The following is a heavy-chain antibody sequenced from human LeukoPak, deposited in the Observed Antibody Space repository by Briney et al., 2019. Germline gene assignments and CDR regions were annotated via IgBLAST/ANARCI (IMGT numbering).Heavy chain of an antibody. CDR3: ARPRRVGVVNDAFDI. Sequence: GESLKISCKGSAYSFTTYWIAWVRQMPGKGLEWMGIIYPGDSDTRYSPSFQGQVTISADKSISTAYLQWSSLKASDTAMFYCARPRRVGVVNDAFDIWGQGTMVTVSS. V-gene: IGHV5-51*01. J-gene: IGHJ3*02. CDR2: IYPGDSDT. CDR1: AYSFTTYW. D-gene: IGHD3-22*01.